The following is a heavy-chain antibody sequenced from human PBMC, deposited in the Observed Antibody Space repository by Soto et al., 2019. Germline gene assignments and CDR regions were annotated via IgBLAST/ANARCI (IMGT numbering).Heavy chain of an antibody. CDR1: GFTFSSYA. J-gene: IGHJ6*02. Sequence: GWSLRLSCAASGFTFSSYAMSWVRQAPGKGLEWVSAISGSGGGTYYADSVKGRFTISRDNSKNTLYLQMNSLRAEDTAVYYCAKEQYYYDPTYPDVWGQGTTATVSS. CDR2: ISGSGGGT. V-gene: IGHV3-23*01. CDR3: AKEQYYYDPTYPDV. D-gene: IGHD3-22*01.